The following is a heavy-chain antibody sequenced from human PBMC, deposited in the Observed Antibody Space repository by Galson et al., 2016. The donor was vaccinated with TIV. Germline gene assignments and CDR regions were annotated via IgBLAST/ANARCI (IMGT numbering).Heavy chain of an antibody. J-gene: IGHJ6*02. V-gene: IGHV1-2*04. D-gene: IGHD4-17*01. CDR2: INPKSGDT. CDR1: GDSLSDLS. CDR3: ARIVYGSSALDV. Sequence: SVKVSCRGSGDSLSDLSMHWVRQAPGQGLEWMGWINPKSGDTSYAQKFQDWVNMTRDMSISTVYMELSRLRSDDTAVYYCARIVYGSSALDVWGQGTTVTVSS.